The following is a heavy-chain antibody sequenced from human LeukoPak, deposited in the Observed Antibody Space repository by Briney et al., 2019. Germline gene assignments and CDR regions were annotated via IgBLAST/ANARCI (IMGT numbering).Heavy chain of an antibody. D-gene: IGHD5-12*01. Sequence: GGSLRLSCAASGFTFNNYWMHWVRQAPGKGLVWVSRIDSDGSSTSYADSVKDRFIISRDNAKSTLFLQMNSLRAEDAAVYYCARAGYSGYDSRYYYYMDVWGKGTTVTVSS. CDR3: ARAGYSGYDSRYYYYMDV. V-gene: IGHV3-74*01. CDR2: IDSDGSST. J-gene: IGHJ6*03. CDR1: GFTFNNYW.